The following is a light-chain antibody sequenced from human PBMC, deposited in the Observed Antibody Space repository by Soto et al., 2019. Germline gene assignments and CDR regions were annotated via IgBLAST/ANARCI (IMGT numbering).Light chain of an antibody. CDR2: GAS. J-gene: IGKJ2*01. V-gene: IGKV3-20*01. CDR1: QSVSSSY. CDR3: QQYGSSSYT. Sequence: EIVLTQSPGTLSLSPGERATLSCRASQSVSSSYLAWYQQKPGQAPRLLIYGASSRATGIPERFSGSGSVTDFTLTISRLEPEDVAVYYCQQYGSSSYTFGQGTKLEIK.